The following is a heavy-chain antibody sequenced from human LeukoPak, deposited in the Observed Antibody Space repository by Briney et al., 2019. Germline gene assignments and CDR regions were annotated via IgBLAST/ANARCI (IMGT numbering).Heavy chain of an antibody. CDR1: GGTFSSYA. CDR3: ARDRLSHGSGTYYSDY. CDR2: IIPIFGTA. Sequence: SVKVSCKASGGTFSSYAISWVRQAPGQGLEWMGGIIPIFGTANSAQKFQGRLTITTDESTSTAYMELSSLRSEDTAVYYCARDRLSHGSGTYYSDYWGQGTLVTVSS. V-gene: IGHV1-69*05. D-gene: IGHD3-10*01. J-gene: IGHJ4*02.